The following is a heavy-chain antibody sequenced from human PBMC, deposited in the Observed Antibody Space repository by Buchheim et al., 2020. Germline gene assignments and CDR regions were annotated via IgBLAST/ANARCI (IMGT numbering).Heavy chain of an antibody. V-gene: IGHV3-30*19. CDR3: ARVGAVAGIWAPYYYYYGMDV. Sequence: QVQLVESGGGVVQPGRSLRLSCAASGFTFSSYGMHWVRQAPGKGLEWVAVIWYDGSNKYYADSVKGRFTISRDNSKNTLYLQMNSLRAEDTAVYYCARVGAVAGIWAPYYYYYGMDVWGQGTT. D-gene: IGHD6-19*01. J-gene: IGHJ6*02. CDR1: GFTFSSYG. CDR2: IWYDGSNK.